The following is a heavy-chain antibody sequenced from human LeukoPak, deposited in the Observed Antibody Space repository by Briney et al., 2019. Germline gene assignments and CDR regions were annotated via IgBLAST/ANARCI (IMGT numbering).Heavy chain of an antibody. J-gene: IGHJ4*02. CDR1: GYSFTSYW. CDR2: IYPGDSNT. D-gene: IGHD4-23*01. CDR3: ARLSGWELPSFDY. V-gene: IGHV5-51*01. Sequence: GESLKISCKGSGYSFTSYWIGWVRQMPGKGLEWMAIIYPGDSNTRYSPSLQGQVAISVDKSISTAYVQWSGLKASDTAMYYCARLSGWELPSFDYWGQGTLVTVSS.